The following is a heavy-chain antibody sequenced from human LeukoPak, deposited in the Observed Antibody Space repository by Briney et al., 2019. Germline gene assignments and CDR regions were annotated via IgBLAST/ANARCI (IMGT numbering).Heavy chain of an antibody. D-gene: IGHD5-18*01. CDR1: GYTFTGYY. Sequence: GASVKVSCKASGYTFTGYYMHWVRQAPGQGLEWMGWINPNSGGTNYAQKFQGWVTMTRDTSISTAYMELSRLRSDDTAVYYCATTYSYGSGAFDIWGQGTMVTVSS. V-gene: IGHV1-2*04. CDR3: ATTYSYGSGAFDI. CDR2: INPNSGGT. J-gene: IGHJ3*02.